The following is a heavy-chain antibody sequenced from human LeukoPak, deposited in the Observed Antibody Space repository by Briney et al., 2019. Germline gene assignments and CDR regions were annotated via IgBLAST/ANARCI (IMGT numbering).Heavy chain of an antibody. CDR2: ISAYNGNT. CDR1: GYTFTSYG. Sequence: ASVKVSCKASGYTFTSYGISWVRQAPGQGLEWMGWISAYNGNTNYAQKLQGRVTMTTDTSTSTAYMELRSMRPDDTAVYYCARVDGIAAATIFAYWGQGTLVTVSS. D-gene: IGHD6-13*01. V-gene: IGHV1-18*01. J-gene: IGHJ4*02. CDR3: ARVDGIAAATIFAY.